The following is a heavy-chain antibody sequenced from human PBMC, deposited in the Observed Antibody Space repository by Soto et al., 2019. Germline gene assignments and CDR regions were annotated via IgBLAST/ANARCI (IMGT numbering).Heavy chain of an antibody. CDR3: ARVLVAGYYFYGMDV. Sequence: EVQLVESGGGLVQPGGSLRLSCAVSGFTLSENYVDWVRQAPGKGLEWVGRTRNKANSYNTEYAASVKGRFTISREDSKSPVELQMTSLTTADTAVYYCARVLVAGYYFYGMDVWGPGHTVTVAS. CDR1: GFTLSENY. CDR2: TRNKANSYNT. D-gene: IGHD2-15*01. V-gene: IGHV3-72*01. J-gene: IGHJ6*02.